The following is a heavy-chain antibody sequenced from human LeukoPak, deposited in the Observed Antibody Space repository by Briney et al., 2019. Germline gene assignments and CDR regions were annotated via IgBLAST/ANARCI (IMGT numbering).Heavy chain of an antibody. D-gene: IGHD1-1*01. CDR3: ARGVHLGSGFDY. CDR2: INHSGST. CDR1: GGSFSGYY. V-gene: IGHV4-34*01. Sequence: SETLSLTCAVYGGSFSGYYWSWIRQPPGKGLEWIGEINHSGSTNYNPSLKSRVTISVDTSKNQFSLKLSSVTAADTAVYYCARGVHLGSGFDYWGQGTLVTVSS. J-gene: IGHJ4*02.